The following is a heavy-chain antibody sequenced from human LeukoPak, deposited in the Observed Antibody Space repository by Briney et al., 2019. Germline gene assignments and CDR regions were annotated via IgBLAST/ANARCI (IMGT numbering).Heavy chain of an antibody. J-gene: IGHJ4*02. V-gene: IGHV1-24*01. CDR2: FDPEDGEP. Sequence: ASVKVSCKVSGYTLTALSIQWVRQVPGKGLEWMGGFDPEDGEPIYAQRFQGRVTMTEDTSTDTAYMDLSSLRSDDTAVYYCVTNVDYSDDYRGQGTLVTVSS. CDR3: VTNVDYSDDY. D-gene: IGHD4-11*01. CDR1: GYTLTALS.